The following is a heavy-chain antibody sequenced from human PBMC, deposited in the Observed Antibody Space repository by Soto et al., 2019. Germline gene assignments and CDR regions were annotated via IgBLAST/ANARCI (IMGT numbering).Heavy chain of an antibody. Sequence: SQTLSLTCAISGDSASSNSAAWNWIRQSPSRGLEWLGRTYYRSKWYNDYAVSVKSRITINPDTSKNQFSLQLNSVTPEDTAVYYCARDLPLSNIAAHHYFDYWGQGTLVTGSS. V-gene: IGHV6-1*01. D-gene: IGHD6-25*01. CDR2: TYYRSKWYN. CDR3: ARDLPLSNIAAHHYFDY. J-gene: IGHJ4*02. CDR1: GDSASSNSAA.